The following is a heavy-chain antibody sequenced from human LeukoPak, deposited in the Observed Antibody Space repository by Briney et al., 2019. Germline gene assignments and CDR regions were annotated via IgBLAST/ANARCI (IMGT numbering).Heavy chain of an antibody. D-gene: IGHD3-16*02. J-gene: IGHJ4*02. CDR3: ARDSLGDYVWGSYRHDFDY. Sequence: GASVKVSCKASGYTFTSYGISWVRQAPGQGLEWMGWISAYNGNTNYAQELQGRVTMTTDTSTSTAYMELRSLRPDDTAVYYCARDSLGDYVWGSYRHDFDYWGQGTLVTVSS. CDR2: ISAYNGNT. V-gene: IGHV1-18*01. CDR1: GYTFTSYG.